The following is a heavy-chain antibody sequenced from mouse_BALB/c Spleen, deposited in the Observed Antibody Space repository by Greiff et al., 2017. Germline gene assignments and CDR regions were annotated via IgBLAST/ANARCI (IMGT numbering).Heavy chain of an antibody. CDR3: ARSRGNYEGNAMDY. V-gene: IGHV1-54*01. D-gene: IGHD2-1*01. CDR2: INPGSGGT. J-gene: IGHJ4*01. CDR1: GYAFTNYL. Sequence: QVQLKQSGAELVRPGTSVKVSCKASGYAFTNYLIEWVKQRPGQGLEWIGVINPGSGGTNYNEKFKGKATLTADKSSSTAYMQLSSLTSDDSAVYFCARSRGNYEGNAMDYWGQGTSVTVSS.